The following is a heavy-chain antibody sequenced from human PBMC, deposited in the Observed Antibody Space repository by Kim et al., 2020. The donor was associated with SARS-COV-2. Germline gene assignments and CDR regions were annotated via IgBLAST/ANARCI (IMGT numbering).Heavy chain of an antibody. D-gene: IGHD6-13*01. J-gene: IGHJ5*02. CDR3: SRDQKRYSSSWYTFDP. Sequence: VKGQFTISRDNAKNSLYLQMNSLRAEDTAVYYCSRDQKRYSSSWYTFDPWGQGTLVTVSS. V-gene: IGHV3-21*01.